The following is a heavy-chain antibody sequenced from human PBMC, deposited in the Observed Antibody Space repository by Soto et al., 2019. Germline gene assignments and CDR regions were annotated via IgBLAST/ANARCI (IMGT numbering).Heavy chain of an antibody. V-gene: IGHV4-30-2*01. CDR2: MYHSGRT. CDR1: GGSISSGGYS. Sequence: QLQLQESGSGLVRSSQTLSLTCAVSGGSISSGGYSWSWIRQPPGKGLEWIGYMYHSGRTYYNPSLKSRVTISVERSKNHFSLNLISVTAADTAVYYCARCFDSYFYGLDVWGQGTTVTVSS. CDR3: ARCFDSYFYGLDV. J-gene: IGHJ6*02. D-gene: IGHD3-9*01.